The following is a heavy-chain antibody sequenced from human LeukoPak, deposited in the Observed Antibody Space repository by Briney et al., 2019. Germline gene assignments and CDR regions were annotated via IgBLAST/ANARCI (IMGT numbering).Heavy chain of an antibody. D-gene: IGHD3-22*01. CDR3: ARDVGSSGYYAVNWFDP. CDR2: ISGSGGST. V-gene: IGHV3-23*01. J-gene: IGHJ5*02. Sequence: GGSLRLSCAASGFTFSSYAMSWVRQAPGKGLEWVSAISGSGGSTYYADSVKGRFTISRDNAKNSLYLQMNSLRAEDTAVYYCARDVGSSGYYAVNWFDPWGQGTLVTVSS. CDR1: GFTFSSYA.